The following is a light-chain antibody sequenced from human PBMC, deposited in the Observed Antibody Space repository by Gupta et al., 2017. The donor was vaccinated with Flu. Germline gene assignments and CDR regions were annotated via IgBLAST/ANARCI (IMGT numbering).Light chain of an antibody. CDR3: QQSYSTPFT. V-gene: IGKV1-39*01. CDR1: QSISSY. Sequence: GDRVTITCRASQSISSYLNWYQQKPGRAPKLLIYAASSLQSGVPSRFSGSGSGTDFTLTISSLQPEDFATYYCQQSYSTPFTFGPGTKVDIK. J-gene: IGKJ3*01. CDR2: AAS.